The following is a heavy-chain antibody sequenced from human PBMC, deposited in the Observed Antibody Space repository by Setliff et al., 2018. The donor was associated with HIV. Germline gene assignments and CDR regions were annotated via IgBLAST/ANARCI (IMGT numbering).Heavy chain of an antibody. Sequence: VASVKVSCKASGGTFTSYVISWVRQAPGQGLEWMGGIIPILGIASYSQKFQGRVTITADKSTSTAYVELSSLRSEDTAVYYCARPQWELGVDYYGMDVWGQGTTVTVSS. CDR2: IIPILGIA. D-gene: IGHD1-26*01. CDR3: ARPQWELGVDYYGMDV. J-gene: IGHJ6*02. CDR1: GGTFTSYV. V-gene: IGHV1-69*10.